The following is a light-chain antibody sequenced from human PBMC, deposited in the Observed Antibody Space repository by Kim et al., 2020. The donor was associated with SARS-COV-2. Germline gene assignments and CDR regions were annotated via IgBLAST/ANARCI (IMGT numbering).Light chain of an antibody. J-gene: IGLJ2*01. CDR1: SLRSYY. CDR3: SSRDSSGNHVV. V-gene: IGLV3-19*01. CDR2: GQN. Sequence: ALGQTVRITCQGDSLRSYYASWYQQKPGQAPIIVIYGQNNRPSGIPDRFSGSSSGNTASLIITGVQAADEADYYCSSRDSSGNHVVFGGGTKVTVL.